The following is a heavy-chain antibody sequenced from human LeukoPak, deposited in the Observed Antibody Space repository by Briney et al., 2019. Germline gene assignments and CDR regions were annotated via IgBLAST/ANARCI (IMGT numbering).Heavy chain of an antibody. CDR1: GGSFSGYY. V-gene: IGHV4-34*01. CDR3: ARVGSYDSSGYYVYYFDY. Sequence: SETLSLTCAVYGGSFSGYYWSWIRQPPGKGLEWIGEINHSGSTNYNPSLKSRVTISVDTSKNQFSLTLSPVTAADTAVYYCARVGSYDSSGYYVYYFDYWGQGTLVTVSS. D-gene: IGHD3-22*01. CDR2: INHSGST. J-gene: IGHJ4*02.